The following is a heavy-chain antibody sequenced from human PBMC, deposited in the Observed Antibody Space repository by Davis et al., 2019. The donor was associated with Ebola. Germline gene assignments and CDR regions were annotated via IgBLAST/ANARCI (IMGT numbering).Heavy chain of an antibody. V-gene: IGHV3-64D*06. J-gene: IGHJ4*02. CDR2: ISSNGGST. D-gene: IGHD3-22*01. Sequence: PGGSLRLSCSASGFTFSSYAMHWVRQAPGKGLEYVSAISSNGGSTYYADSVKGRFIISRDNSKNTLDLQMSSLRIEDTAVYYCVKGSITMTVVVYFDLWGQGTLVTVSS. CDR3: VKGSITMTVVVYFDL. CDR1: GFTFSSYA.